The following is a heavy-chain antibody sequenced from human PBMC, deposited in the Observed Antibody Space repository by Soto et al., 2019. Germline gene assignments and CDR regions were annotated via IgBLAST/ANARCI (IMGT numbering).Heavy chain of an antibody. J-gene: IGHJ4*02. D-gene: IGHD2-15*01. CDR1: GFTFDDYT. Sequence: GGSLSLSCAASGFTFDDYTMHWVRQAPGKGLEWVSLISWDGGSTYYADSVKGRFTISRDNSKNSLYLQMNSLRTEDTALYYCAKDIGCSGGSCYPDYWGQGTLVTVSS. CDR3: AKDIGCSGGSCYPDY. V-gene: IGHV3-43*01. CDR2: ISWDGGST.